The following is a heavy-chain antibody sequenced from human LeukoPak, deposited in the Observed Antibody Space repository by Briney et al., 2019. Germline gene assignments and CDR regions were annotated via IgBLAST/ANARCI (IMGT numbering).Heavy chain of an antibody. CDR1: GGGFNSYV. CDR2: IIPILNVA. D-gene: IGHD1-14*01. V-gene: IGHV1-69*04. CDR3: TREGVYSPDGTGYHRDAFDI. J-gene: IGHJ3*02. Sequence: GASVKVSCKASGGGFNSYVITWVRQAPGQGPEWMGRIIPILNVANFAQKLRGRVTITADKSTNTAHMELSSLTSEDTAVYYCTREGVYSPDGTGYHRDAFDIWGPGTLVIVSS.